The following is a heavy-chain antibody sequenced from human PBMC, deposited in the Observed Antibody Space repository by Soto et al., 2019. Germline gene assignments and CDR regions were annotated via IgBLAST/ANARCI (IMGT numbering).Heavy chain of an antibody. Sequence: SQTLSITCVMSGDSVSSSKVAWSWVSHSASRGLEWLGRTYYRSRWYSDFAVSVRGRIVINADTSKNQFSLQPNSVTPEDTAVYFCARSEEDSDYYYYGLDVWGQGTTVTVSS. V-gene: IGHV6-1*01. D-gene: IGHD2-15*01. CDR1: GDSVSSSKVA. J-gene: IGHJ6*02. CDR3: ARSEEDSDYYYYGLDV. CDR2: TYYRSRWYS.